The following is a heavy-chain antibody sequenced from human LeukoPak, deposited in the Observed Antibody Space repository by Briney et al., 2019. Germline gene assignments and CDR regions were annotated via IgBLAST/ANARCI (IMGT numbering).Heavy chain of an antibody. CDR2: IKEDGSEK. D-gene: IGHD1-7*01. V-gene: IGHV3-7*01. Sequence: PGGSLRLSCAASGFTFTIYWMSWVRQAPGKGLEWVANIKEDGSEKYYVDSVKGRFTISRDNAKNSLYLQMNSLRAEDTAVYYCARGSRGNYDYWGQGTLVTVSS. CDR3: ARGSRGNYDY. CDR1: GFTFTIYW. J-gene: IGHJ4*02.